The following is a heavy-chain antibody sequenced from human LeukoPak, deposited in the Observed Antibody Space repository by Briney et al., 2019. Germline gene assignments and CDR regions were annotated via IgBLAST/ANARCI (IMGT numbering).Heavy chain of an antibody. CDR3: ARWSGVDTAMEYYYYYMDV. CDR2: IYYSGSI. Sequence: SETPSLTCTVSGGSISSYYWSWIRQPPGKGLEWIGYIYYSGSIKYNPSLKSRVTISVDTSKNQFSLKLSSVTAADTAVYYCARWSGVDTAMEYYYYYMDVWGKGTTVTISS. D-gene: IGHD5-18*01. CDR1: GGSISSYY. V-gene: IGHV4-59*01. J-gene: IGHJ6*03.